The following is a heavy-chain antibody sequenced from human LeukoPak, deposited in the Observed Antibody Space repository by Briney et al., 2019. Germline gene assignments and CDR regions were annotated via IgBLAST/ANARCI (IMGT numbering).Heavy chain of an antibody. CDR3: ARDPSRDGDFDY. CDR1: GYTFTSYG. CDR2: INPSGGST. D-gene: IGHD4-17*01. Sequence: GASVKVSCKASGYTFTSYGISWVRQAPGQGLEWMGIINPSGGSTSYAQKFQGRVTMTRDTSTSTVYMELSSLRSEDTAVYYCARDPSRDGDFDYWGQGTLVTVSS. V-gene: IGHV1-46*01. J-gene: IGHJ4*02.